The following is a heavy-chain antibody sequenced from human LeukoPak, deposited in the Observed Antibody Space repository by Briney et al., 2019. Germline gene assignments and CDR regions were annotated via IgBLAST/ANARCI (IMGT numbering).Heavy chain of an antibody. J-gene: IGHJ6*02. Sequence: SETLSLTCTVSGVSISSYYWSWIRQPAGKGLEWIGRIYTSGSTNYNPSLKSRVTMSVDTSKNQFSLKLSSVTAADTAVYYCVGVFGDGYYYYGMDVWGQGTTVTVSS. CDR2: IYTSGST. CDR1: GVSISSYY. D-gene: IGHD3-10*02. V-gene: IGHV4-4*07. CDR3: VGVFGDGYYYYGMDV.